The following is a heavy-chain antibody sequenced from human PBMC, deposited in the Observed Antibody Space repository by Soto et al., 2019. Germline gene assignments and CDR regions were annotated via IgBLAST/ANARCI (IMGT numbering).Heavy chain of an antibody. V-gene: IGHV3-74*02. Sequence: EVQLVESGGGLVKPGGSLRLSCAASGFTFSSYSMNWVRQSPGKGLVWVSRISGDGSSTNYADSVKGRFTISRDNAKNTVYLQIDSLRAEDTAVYYCARSLPGTYGAFDLWGQGTMVTVSS. CDR2: ISGDGSST. CDR1: GFTFSSYS. CDR3: ARSLPGTYGAFDL. J-gene: IGHJ3*01. D-gene: IGHD1-7*01.